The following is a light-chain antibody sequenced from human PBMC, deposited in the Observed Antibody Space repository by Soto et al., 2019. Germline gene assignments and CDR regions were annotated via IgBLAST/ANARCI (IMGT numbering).Light chain of an antibody. CDR3: QQRSNWPMYT. CDR1: QSVSSY. J-gene: IGKJ2*01. CDR2: DAS. V-gene: IGKV3-11*01. Sequence: EIVLTQSPATLSLSPGERATLSCRASQSVSSYLAWYQQKPGQAPRLLIYDASNRATGIPARFSGSGSETDFTLTISSLEHEDFAVYYCQQRSNWPMYTFGQGTKLEIK.